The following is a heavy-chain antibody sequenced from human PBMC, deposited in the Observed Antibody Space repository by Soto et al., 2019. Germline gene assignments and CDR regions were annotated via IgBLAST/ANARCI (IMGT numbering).Heavy chain of an antibody. Sequence: GGSLRLSCTASGFTFGDYAMSWFRQAPGKGLEWVGFIRSKAYGGTTEYAASVKGRFTISRDDSKSIAYLQMNSLKTEDTAVYYCTSDAHGWLVQSDYWGQGTLVTVSS. CDR1: GFTFGDYA. J-gene: IGHJ4*02. CDR2: IRSKAYGGTT. CDR3: TSDAHGWLVQSDY. V-gene: IGHV3-49*03. D-gene: IGHD6-19*01.